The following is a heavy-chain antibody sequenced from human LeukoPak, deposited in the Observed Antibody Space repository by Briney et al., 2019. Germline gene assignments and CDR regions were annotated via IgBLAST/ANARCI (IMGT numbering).Heavy chain of an antibody. J-gene: IGHJ5*02. V-gene: IGHV4-61*02. CDR3: ARDPITMVRGVIREFWFDP. Sequence: KPSETLSLTCTVSGASISSGSYYWSWIRQPAGKGLEWIGRIYTRGSTNYNPSLKSRVTISVDTSKNQFSLKLSSVTAADTAVYYCARDPITMVRGVIREFWFDPWGQGTLVTVSS. CDR2: IYTRGST. CDR1: GASISSGSYY. D-gene: IGHD3-10*01.